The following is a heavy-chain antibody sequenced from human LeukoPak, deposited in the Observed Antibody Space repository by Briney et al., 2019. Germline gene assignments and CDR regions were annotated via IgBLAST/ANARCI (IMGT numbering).Heavy chain of an antibody. CDR2: ISYDGSNK. CDR1: GFTFGSYA. D-gene: IGHD2-2*02. J-gene: IGHJ4*02. CDR3: AREGCSSTSCYRFDY. V-gene: IGHV3-30-3*01. Sequence: GGSLRLSCAASGFTFGSYAMSWVRQAPGKGLEWVAVISYDGSNKHYADSVKGRFTISRDNSKNTLYLQMNSLRAEDTAVYYCAREGCSSTSCYRFDYWGQGTLVTVSS.